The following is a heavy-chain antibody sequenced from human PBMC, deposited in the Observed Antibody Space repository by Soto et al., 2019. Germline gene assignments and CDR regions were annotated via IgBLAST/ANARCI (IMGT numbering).Heavy chain of an antibody. Sequence: SETLSLTCTVSGYSISNGYYWGWIRQSPEKGLEWIGTIYHSGTSNFNPSLKSRVTISVDPSAKQVSLTLRSVTAADAAVYYCRKWFEDLLRDSWGRGTLVTVSS. CDR2: IYHSGTS. D-gene: IGHD3-10*01. V-gene: IGHV4-38-2*02. CDR1: GYSISNGYY. J-gene: IGHJ4*02. CDR3: RKWFEDLLRDS.